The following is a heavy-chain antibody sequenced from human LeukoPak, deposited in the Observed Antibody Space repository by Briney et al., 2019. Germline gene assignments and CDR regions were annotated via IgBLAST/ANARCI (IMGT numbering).Heavy chain of an antibody. CDR3: ARDLWFGEFDY. J-gene: IGHJ4*02. Sequence: GGSLRLSCAASGFTFSNYWMSWVRQAPGKGLEWVANIKQDGSEKYYVDSVKGRFTISRDNAKNPLYLQMNSLRAEDTAVYYCARDLWFGEFDYWGQGTLVTVSS. D-gene: IGHD3-10*01. CDR1: GFTFSNYW. V-gene: IGHV3-7*01. CDR2: IKQDGSEK.